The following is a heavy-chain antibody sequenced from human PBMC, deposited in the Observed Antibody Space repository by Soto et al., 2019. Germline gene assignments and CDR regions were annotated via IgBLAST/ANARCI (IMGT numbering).Heavy chain of an antibody. V-gene: IGHV2-5*01. J-gene: IGHJ4*02. Sequence: QITLKESGPTLAKPTQPLTLTCTFSGFSLSTSGVGVGWIRQPPGKALEWLALIYWYDDKRYSPSLKSRLSITKDTSKNQVVLTMTNMDHMDTATYYCAPSPGYSSGWYYIYWGQGTLVTVSS. CDR3: APSPGYSSGWYYIY. CDR1: GFSLSTSGVG. CDR2: IYWYDDK. D-gene: IGHD6-19*01.